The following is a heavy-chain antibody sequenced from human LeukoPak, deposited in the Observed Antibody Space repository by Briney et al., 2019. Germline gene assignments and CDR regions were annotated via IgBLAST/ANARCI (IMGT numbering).Heavy chain of an antibody. CDR1: GFTFSDFY. J-gene: IGHJ4*02. CDR2: ISSSGSTI. CDR3: ARLSSGSYPDSY. D-gene: IGHD1-26*01. Sequence: GGSLRLSCAAYGFTFSDFYMSWIRQAPGKGLEWVSYISSSGSTIYYADSVKGRFTISRDNAKNSLYLQMNSLRAEDTAVYYCARLSSGSYPDSYWGQGTLVTVSS. V-gene: IGHV3-11*01.